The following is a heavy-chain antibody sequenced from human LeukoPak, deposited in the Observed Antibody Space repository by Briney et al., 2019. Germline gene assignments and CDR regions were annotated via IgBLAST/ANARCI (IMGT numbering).Heavy chain of an antibody. V-gene: IGHV3-11*01. D-gene: IGHD6-19*01. CDR3: ARDTVAVAGIDY. CDR1: GFIFSDYY. CDR2: ISNKGSSSTT. Sequence: PGGSLRLSCAASGFIFSDYYMGWVRQAPGKGLEWVSYISNKGSSSTTYYADSVKGRFTISRDDAQNSLYLQMNSLRAEDTAVYYCARDTVAVAGIDYWGQGTLVTVSS. J-gene: IGHJ4*02.